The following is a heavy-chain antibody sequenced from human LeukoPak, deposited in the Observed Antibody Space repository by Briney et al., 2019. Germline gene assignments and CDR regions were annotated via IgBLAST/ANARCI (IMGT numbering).Heavy chain of an antibody. D-gene: IGHD6-19*01. J-gene: IGHJ6*02. Sequence: GGSLRLSCAASGFTFSSYAMSWVRQAPGKGLEWVSAISGSGGSTYYADSVKGRFTISRDNSKNTLYLQMNSLRAEDTAVYYCAKTFEGAGLTYYYGMDVWGQGTTVAVSS. CDR2: ISGSGGST. CDR1: GFTFSSYA. CDR3: AKTFEGAGLTYYYGMDV. V-gene: IGHV3-23*01.